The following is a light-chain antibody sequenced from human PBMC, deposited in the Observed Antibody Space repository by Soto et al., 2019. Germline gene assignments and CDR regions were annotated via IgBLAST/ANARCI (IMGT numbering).Light chain of an antibody. CDR3: QHHGGSPLFT. V-gene: IGKV3-20*01. CDR2: GAS. Sequence: EIVVTQSPGHLALSPGEKATLSCKASQNVTNHLNWYQQIPGQAPRLLIYGASSRATGIPDRFSGSGSGTDFTLTISRLEPEDFAVYYCQHHGGSPLFTFGPGTKVDI. CDR1: QNVTNH. J-gene: IGKJ3*01.